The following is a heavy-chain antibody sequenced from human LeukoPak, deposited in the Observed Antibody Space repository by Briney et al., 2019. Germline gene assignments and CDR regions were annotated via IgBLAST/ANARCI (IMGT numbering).Heavy chain of an antibody. Sequence: GGSLRLSCSVSGFTFRSYGMYWVRQGPDKGLEWVAFIRNDGSDKYHADSVKGRFTVSRDNSKNTLYLQVNSLRADDTAVYYCARDSTGWYYQYWGQGTLVTVSS. V-gene: IGHV3-30*02. CDR1: GFTFRSYG. D-gene: IGHD6-19*01. CDR2: IRNDGSDK. CDR3: ARDSTGWYYQY. J-gene: IGHJ4*02.